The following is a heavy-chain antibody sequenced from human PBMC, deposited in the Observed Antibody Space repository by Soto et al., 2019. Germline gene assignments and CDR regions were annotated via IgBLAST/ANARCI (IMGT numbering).Heavy chain of an antibody. J-gene: IGHJ4*02. V-gene: IGHV1-18*01. CDR3: ARDLRYYDFWSGYDC. Sequence: ASVKVSCKASGYTFTSYGISWVRQAPGQGLEWMGWISAYNGNTNYAQKLQGRVTMTTDTSTSTAYMELRSLRSDDTAVYYCARDLRYYDFWSGYDCWGQGTLVTVSS. D-gene: IGHD3-3*01. CDR2: ISAYNGNT. CDR1: GYTFTSYG.